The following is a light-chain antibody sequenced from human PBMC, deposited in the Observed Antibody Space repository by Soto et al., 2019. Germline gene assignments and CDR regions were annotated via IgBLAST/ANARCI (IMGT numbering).Light chain of an antibody. CDR3: SSYAGRNNFVV. V-gene: IGLV2-8*01. CDR2: EVS. CDR1: SSDVGGYNY. Sequence: QSVLTQPPSASGSPGQSVTISCTGTSSDVGGYNYVSWYQQHSGKAPNLMIYEVSKRPSGVPDRFSGSKSGNTASLTVSGLQAEDEADYYCSSYAGRNNFVVFGGGTKLTVL. J-gene: IGLJ2*01.